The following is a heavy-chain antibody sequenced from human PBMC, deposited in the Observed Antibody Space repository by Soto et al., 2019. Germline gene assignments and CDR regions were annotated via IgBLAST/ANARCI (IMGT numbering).Heavy chain of an antibody. D-gene: IGHD3-22*01. CDR2: IKSKTDGGTT. V-gene: IGHV3-15*07. Sequence: GGSLGLACAASGFTFSNAWMNWVRQAPGKGLEWVGRIKSKTDGGTTDYAAPVKGRFTISRDDSKNTLYLQMNSLKTEDTAVYYCTTGNLTYYYDSSGYYYDFYFDYWGQGTLVTVSS. CDR3: TTGNLTYYYDSSGYYYDFYFDY. J-gene: IGHJ4*02. CDR1: GFTFSNAW.